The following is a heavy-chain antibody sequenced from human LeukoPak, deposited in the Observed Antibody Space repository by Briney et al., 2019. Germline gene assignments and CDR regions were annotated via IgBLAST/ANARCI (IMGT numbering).Heavy chain of an antibody. D-gene: IGHD6-19*01. V-gene: IGHV4-59*01. CDR3: AVAGAPSYYYGMGV. CDR1: GGSISSYY. Sequence: PSETLSLTCTVSGGSISSYYWSWIRQPPGKGLEWIGYIYYSGSTNYNPSLKSRVTISVDTSKNQFSLKLTSVTAADTAVYYCAVAGAPSYYYGMGVWGQGTTVIVSS. CDR2: IYYSGST. J-gene: IGHJ6*02.